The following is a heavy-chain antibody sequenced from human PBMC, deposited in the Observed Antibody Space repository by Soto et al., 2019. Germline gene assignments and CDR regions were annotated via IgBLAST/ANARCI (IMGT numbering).Heavy chain of an antibody. Sequence: SETLSLTCTVSGGSISSSSYYWGWIRQPPGKGLEWIGSIYYSGSTYYNPSLKSRVTISVDTSKNQFSLKLSSVTAADTAVYYCARQRPDSYDSSGINWFDPWGQGTLVTVSS. CDR1: GGSISSSSYY. D-gene: IGHD3-22*01. CDR2: IYYSGST. CDR3: ARQRPDSYDSSGINWFDP. V-gene: IGHV4-39*01. J-gene: IGHJ5*02.